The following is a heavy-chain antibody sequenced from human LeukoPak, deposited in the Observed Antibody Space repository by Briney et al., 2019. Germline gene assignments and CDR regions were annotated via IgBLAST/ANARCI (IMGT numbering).Heavy chain of an antibody. CDR3: ANQDIVVVPAAIGGGYYMDV. Sequence: GGSLRLSCAASGFTFSSYAMSWVREAPGKGLEWVSAISGSGGSTYYADSVKGRFTISRDNSKNTLYLQMNSLRAEDTAVYYCANQDIVVVPAAIGGGYYMDVWGKGTTVTVSS. CDR1: GFTFSSYA. CDR2: ISGSGGST. J-gene: IGHJ6*03. V-gene: IGHV3-23*01. D-gene: IGHD2-2*01.